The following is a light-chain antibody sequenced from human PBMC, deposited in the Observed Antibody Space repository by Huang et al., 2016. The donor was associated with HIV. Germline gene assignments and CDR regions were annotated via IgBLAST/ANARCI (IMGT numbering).Light chain of an antibody. J-gene: IGKJ2*01. CDR3: QHFNNLLNT. V-gene: IGKV1-33*01. CDR1: QDISNF. CDR2: DAA. Sequence: DIQMTQSPSSLSAFVGDRVTITCQAIQDISNFLNLYQQKPGKAPKLLIYDAANLETGVPSRFNGSGSGTDFTFTISSLRPEDIATYYCQHFNNLLNTFGQGTRLEIK.